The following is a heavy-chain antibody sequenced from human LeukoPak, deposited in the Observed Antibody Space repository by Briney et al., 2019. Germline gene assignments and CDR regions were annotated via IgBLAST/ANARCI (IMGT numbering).Heavy chain of an antibody. D-gene: IGHD1-26*01. Sequence: SETLSLTCAVSGGSISSSNWWSWVRQPPGKGLEWIGEIYHSGSTNYNPSLKSRVTISVDTSKNQFSLKLSSVTAADTAVYYCARVGSYHRRIDYWGQGTLVTVSS. J-gene: IGHJ4*02. CDR1: GGSISSSNW. CDR2: IYHSGST. V-gene: IGHV4-4*02. CDR3: ARVGSYHRRIDY.